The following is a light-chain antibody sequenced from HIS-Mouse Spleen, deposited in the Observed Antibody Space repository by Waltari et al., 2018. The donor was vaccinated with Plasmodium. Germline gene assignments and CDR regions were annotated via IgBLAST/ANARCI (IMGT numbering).Light chain of an antibody. V-gene: IGLV1-51*01. CDR2: DNN. Sequence: QSVLTQPPSVSAAPGQKVTISCSGSSSNIGNNYVSWYQQLPGTAPKLLIYDNNKRPSGITDRCSGSKSGTSATLGITGLQTGDEADYYCGTWDSSLSSGVVFGGGTKLTVL. J-gene: IGLJ2*01. CDR3: GTWDSSLSSGVV. CDR1: SSNIGNNY.